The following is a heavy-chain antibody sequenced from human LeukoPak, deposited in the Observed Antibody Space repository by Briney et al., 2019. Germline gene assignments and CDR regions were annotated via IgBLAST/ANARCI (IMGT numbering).Heavy chain of an antibody. Sequence: SETLSLTCTVSDDSITMYYWTWIRQPPGKGLEWIGYVDHTGSTKFNPSLNGRVSISRDTSNNFFSLRLSSVTAADTAVYYCARSFAGPTPYFDYWGQGTLVTVSS. CDR2: VDHTGST. V-gene: IGHV4-59*01. CDR3: ARSFAGPTPYFDY. CDR1: DDSITMYY. J-gene: IGHJ4*02. D-gene: IGHD3-16*01.